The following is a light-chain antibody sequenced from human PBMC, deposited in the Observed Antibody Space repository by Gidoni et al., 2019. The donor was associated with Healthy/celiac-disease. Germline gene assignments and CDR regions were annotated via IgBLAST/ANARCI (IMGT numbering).Light chain of an antibody. Sequence: DIPMPQSPSSLSASVGDSVTITCRASPSISSYLNWYQQKPGKAPKLLIYAASSLQSGVPSRFSGSGSGTDFTLTISSLQPEDFATYYCQQSYSTPWTFGQGTKVEIK. CDR3: QQSYSTPWT. CDR1: PSISSY. V-gene: IGKV1-39*01. CDR2: AAS. J-gene: IGKJ1*01.